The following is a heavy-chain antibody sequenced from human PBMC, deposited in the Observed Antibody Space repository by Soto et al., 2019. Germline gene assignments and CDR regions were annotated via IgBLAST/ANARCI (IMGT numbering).Heavy chain of an antibody. D-gene: IGHD6-19*01. V-gene: IGHV4-61*01. J-gene: IGHJ4*02. CDR1: GGSVSSGSYY. Sequence: SETLSLTCTVPGGSVSSGSYYWSWIRQPPWKGLEWIGYIYYSGSTNYNPSLKSRVTISVDTSKNQFSLKLSSVTAADTAVYYCASLVVYSSGWDETVYYWGQGTLVTVSS. CDR3: ASLVVYSSGWDETVYY. CDR2: IYYSGST.